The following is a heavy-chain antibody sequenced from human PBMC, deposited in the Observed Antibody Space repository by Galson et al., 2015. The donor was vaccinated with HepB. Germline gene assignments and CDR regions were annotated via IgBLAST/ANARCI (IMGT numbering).Heavy chain of an antibody. V-gene: IGHV3-23*01. Sequence: SLRLSCAASGFSFNNYAMTWFRQAPGRGLEWVSVISGSGNNIYYADSVKGRFTISRDNSENMVFLQMNSLRAEDTALYYCAKSKPSTGKDADYWGQGTLVTVSS. CDR1: GFSFNNYA. CDR2: ISGSGNNI. CDR3: AKSKPSTGKDADY. D-gene: IGHD1-1*01. J-gene: IGHJ4*02.